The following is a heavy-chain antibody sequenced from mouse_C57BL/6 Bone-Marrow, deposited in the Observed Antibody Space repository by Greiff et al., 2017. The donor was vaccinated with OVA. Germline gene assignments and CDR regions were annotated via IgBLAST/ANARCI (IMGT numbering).Heavy chain of an antibody. CDR3: ARKGIDDEYFDV. Sequence: QVQLQQSGPGLVQPSQSLSITCTVSGFSLTSYGVHWVRQSPGKGLEWLGVIWSGGSADYYAAFISRLSISKDNSKSQVFFKMNSLQADDTAVYYCARKGIDDEYFDVWGTGTTVTVSS. D-gene: IGHD2-12*01. V-gene: IGHV2-2*01. CDR1: GFSLTSYG. CDR2: IWSGGSA. J-gene: IGHJ1*03.